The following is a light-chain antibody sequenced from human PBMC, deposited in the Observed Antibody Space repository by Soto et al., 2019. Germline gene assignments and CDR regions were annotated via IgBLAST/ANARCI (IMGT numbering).Light chain of an antibody. CDR2: DVS. Sequence: EIVLTQSPGTLSLSPGERASLSCRASQSVYSTYLAWYQQKPGRAPRLLIYDVSTRATGIPDRISGSGSGTDFTLTISRLESEDFAVYYCQHYGASPGTFGQETKVEIK. J-gene: IGKJ1*01. CDR3: QHYGASPGT. CDR1: QSVYSTY. V-gene: IGKV3-20*01.